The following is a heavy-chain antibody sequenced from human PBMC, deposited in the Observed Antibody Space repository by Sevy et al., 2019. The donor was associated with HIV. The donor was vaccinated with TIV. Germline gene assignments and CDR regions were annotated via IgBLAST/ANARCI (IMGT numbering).Heavy chain of an antibody. V-gene: IGHV3-23*01. CDR2: ISGSGSST. D-gene: IGHD3-10*01. CDR1: GFTFSHYG. J-gene: IGHJ4*02. Sequence: GGSLRLSCAASGFTFSHYGMTWVRQAPGKGLEWVSAISGSGSSTFYADSVKGRFTISRDNSKNTVYLQMNSLRAEDTALYYCANAEIRSGSYFLGHWGQGALVTVSS. CDR3: ANAEIRSGSYFLGH.